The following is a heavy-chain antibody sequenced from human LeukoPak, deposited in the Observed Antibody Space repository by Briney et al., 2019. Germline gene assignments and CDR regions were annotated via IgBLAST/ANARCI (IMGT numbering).Heavy chain of an antibody. CDR3: ARDGGPTSRMDV. V-gene: IGHV4-4*07. CDR2: IYPSGNT. J-gene: IGHJ6*03. Sequence: SETLSLTRAVYGGSFSGYYWSWIRQPAGKGLEWIGRIYPSGNTSHNPSLESRVTILIDTSKNHFSLQLSSVIAADTAIYYCARDGGPTSRMDVWGKGTLVTVSS. CDR1: GGSFSGYY.